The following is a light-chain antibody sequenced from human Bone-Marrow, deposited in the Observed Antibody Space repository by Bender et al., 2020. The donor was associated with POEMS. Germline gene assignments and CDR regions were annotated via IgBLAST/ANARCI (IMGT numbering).Light chain of an antibody. CDR2: SNN. V-gene: IGLV1-44*01. J-gene: IGLJ3*02. CDR3: SSWGDSLKCWV. Sequence: QSVLTQPPSASGTPGQSVTISCSGTSSNFGNNAANWYQHVPGTAPKLLIYSNNQRPSGVPDRFSTSTYGTSGSLAISGLRSDDEADYYCSSWGDSLKCWVVGGGTKLTVL. CDR1: SSNFGNNA.